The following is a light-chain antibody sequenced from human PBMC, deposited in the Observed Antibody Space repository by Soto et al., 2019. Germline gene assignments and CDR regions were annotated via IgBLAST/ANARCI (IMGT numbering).Light chain of an antibody. CDR3: AAWDDSLKVV. CDR1: SSNIGSNT. Sequence: QAVVTQPPSASGTPGQRVTISCSGSSSNIGSNTVNWYQQLPGTAPKLLIYSNNQRPSGVPDRFSGSKSGTSASLAISGLQSEDEADYYCAAWDDSLKVVFGTGTKLTGL. V-gene: IGLV1-44*01. CDR2: SNN. J-gene: IGLJ1*01.